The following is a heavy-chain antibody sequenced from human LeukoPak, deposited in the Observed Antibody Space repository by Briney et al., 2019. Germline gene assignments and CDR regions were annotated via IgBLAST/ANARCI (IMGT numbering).Heavy chain of an antibody. V-gene: IGHV1-18*01. Sequence: GASVKVSCKASGYTFTNYGISWVRQAPGQGLEWMGWISAYNDNTNYAQKLQGRVTMTTDTSTNTVYMELRSLRSDDTAVYYCARDEGYDYYGMDVWGQGTTVTVSS. CDR3: ARDEGYDYYGMDV. CDR2: ISAYNDNT. CDR1: GYTFTNYG. J-gene: IGHJ6*02.